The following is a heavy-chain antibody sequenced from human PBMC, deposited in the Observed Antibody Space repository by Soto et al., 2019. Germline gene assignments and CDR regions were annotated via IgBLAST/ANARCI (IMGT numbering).Heavy chain of an antibody. Sequence: QVQLQQSGPRLVKPSENLSLTCTVSSGPDRSHNWGWIRQPPGRGLEWIGYVYYTGDTAYNPSLRGRGTISADTSTNDISLTLNSVTAADTAVYYCVRQGIDYLHGLVDVWGQGTTVSVSS. J-gene: IGHJ6*02. V-gene: IGHV4-59*08. CDR1: SGPDRSHN. CDR2: VYYTGDT. D-gene: IGHD4-17*01. CDR3: VRQGIDYLHGLVDV.